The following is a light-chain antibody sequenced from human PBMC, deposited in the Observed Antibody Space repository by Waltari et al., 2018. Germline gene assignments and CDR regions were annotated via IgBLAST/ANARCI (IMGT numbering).Light chain of an antibody. Sequence: DIQMTQSPSSLSASVGDRVTITCRASQSISSYLNWYQQKPGKAPKLLIYAASSLQSGVPSRFSGSGSGTDFTLTISSLQPEDFATYYCHQSDSLPTFGGGTKVEIK. J-gene: IGKJ4*01. CDR1: QSISSY. CDR2: AAS. V-gene: IGKV1-39*01. CDR3: HQSDSLPT.